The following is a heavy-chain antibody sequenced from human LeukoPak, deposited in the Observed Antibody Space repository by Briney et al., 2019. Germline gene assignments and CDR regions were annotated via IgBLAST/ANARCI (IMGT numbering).Heavy chain of an antibody. CDR1: GGTFSEYA. V-gene: IGHV1-69*04. CDR3: ARGRIRAQLFGEPSPY. CDR2: FVPTFGVA. D-gene: IGHD3-10*02. J-gene: IGHJ4*02. Sequence: SVRVSSKASGGTFSEYAVSWVRQAPGQGLEWMGRFVPTFGVAFYAQKFQGRVTITADKATNTAYMDVSSLTSEDTAVYFCARGRIRAQLFGEPSPYWGQGTLVTVSS.